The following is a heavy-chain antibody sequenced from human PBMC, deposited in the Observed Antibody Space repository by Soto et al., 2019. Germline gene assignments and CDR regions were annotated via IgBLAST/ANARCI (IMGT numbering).Heavy chain of an antibody. V-gene: IGHV4-34*01. CDR3: ARGLWFGELPHPNWFDP. CDR1: GGSFSGYY. D-gene: IGHD3-10*01. J-gene: IGHJ5*02. CDR2: INHSGST. Sequence: SETLSLTCAVYGGSFSGYYWSWIRQPPGKGLEWIGEINHSGSTNYNPSLKSRVTISVDTSKNQFSLKLSSVTAADTAVYYCARGLWFGELPHPNWFDPWGQGTLVTVSS.